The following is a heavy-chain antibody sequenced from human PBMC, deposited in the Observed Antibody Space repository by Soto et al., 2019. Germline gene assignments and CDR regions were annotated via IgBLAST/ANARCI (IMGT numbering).Heavy chain of an antibody. CDR3: ASSPWGYGDYASSFDY. Sequence: SETLSLTWTVSGGSISSGDYYWSWIRQPPGKGLEWIGYIYYSGSTYYNPSLKSRVTISVDTSKNQFSLKLSSVTAADTAVYYCASSPWGYGDYASSFDYWGQGTLVTVSS. V-gene: IGHV4-30-4*01. D-gene: IGHD4-17*01. J-gene: IGHJ4*02. CDR2: IYYSGST. CDR1: GGSISSGDYY.